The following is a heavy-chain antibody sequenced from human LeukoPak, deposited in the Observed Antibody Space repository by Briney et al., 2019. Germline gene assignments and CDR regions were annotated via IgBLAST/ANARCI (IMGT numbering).Heavy chain of an antibody. Sequence: GGSLRLSCAASGFTFSSYWMSWVRQAPGKGLEWMANIKQDGSEKYYVDSVKGRFTISRDNAKNSLYLQMNSLRAEDTAVYYCARNPYDSSGYQDYWGQGTLVTVSS. J-gene: IGHJ4*02. CDR3: ARNPYDSSGYQDY. V-gene: IGHV3-7*01. D-gene: IGHD3-22*01. CDR1: GFTFSSYW. CDR2: IKQDGSEK.